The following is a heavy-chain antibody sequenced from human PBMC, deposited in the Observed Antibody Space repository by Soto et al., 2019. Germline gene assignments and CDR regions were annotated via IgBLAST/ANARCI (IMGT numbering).Heavy chain of an antibody. D-gene: IGHD6-19*01. J-gene: IGHJ4*02. V-gene: IGHV3-30-3*01. Sequence: GGSLRLSCAASGFTFSSYAMHWVRQAPGKGLEWVAVISSDGNKNYYADSVKGRFTLSRDSSNTTLSLQMDSLRAEDTAVYYCARENSGWPIDFDYWGQGTLVTVSS. CDR2: ISSDGNKN. CDR1: GFTFSSYA. CDR3: ARENSGWPIDFDY.